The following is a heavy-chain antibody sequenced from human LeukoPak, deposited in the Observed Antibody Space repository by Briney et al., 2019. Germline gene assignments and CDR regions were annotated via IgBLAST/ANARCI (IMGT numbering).Heavy chain of an antibody. CDR2: VNPQGTTT. J-gene: IGHJ4*02. V-gene: IGHV3-74*03. CDR1: GFTVGHHY. D-gene: IGHD4-11*01. Sequence: GGSLRLTCAASGFTVGHHYMHWVRQSPGPGLVSVSYVNPQGTTTTYADSGKSRFAVSRDNAKSMVYLQMSSLRAEDTGVYYCVRDALHSQLDCEGRGSPVTVSS. CDR3: VRDALHSQLDC.